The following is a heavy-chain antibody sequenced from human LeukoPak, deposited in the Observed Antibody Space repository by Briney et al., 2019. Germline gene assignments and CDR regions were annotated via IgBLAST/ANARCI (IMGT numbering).Heavy chain of an antibody. CDR1: GFIFSSYA. D-gene: IGHD2-2*01. V-gene: IGHV3-23*01. Sequence: GSLRLSCAASGFIFSSYAMSRVRQAPGHGLEWVSAISGSGGSKYYADSVKGRLTISRDDSKNTLYLQMNSLRAEDTAVYYCAKSTSIVVVPAALDYWGQGTLVTVSS. CDR3: AKSTSIVVVPAALDY. J-gene: IGHJ4*02. CDR2: ISGSGGSK.